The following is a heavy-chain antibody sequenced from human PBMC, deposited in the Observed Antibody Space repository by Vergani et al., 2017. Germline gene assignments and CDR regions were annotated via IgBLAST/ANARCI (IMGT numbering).Heavy chain of an antibody. V-gene: IGHV1-18*01. J-gene: IGHJ3*01. CDR3: ARVAPSNSEVTPTAFDV. CDR1: SHTFQTYG. CDR2: IRPYTGHT. Sequence: VSCKGSSHTFQTYGISWVRQALGKGLEWMAWIRPYTGHTIYAQKFQDRVTMTADTSTNTAYMELRSLRSDDTAVYFCARVAPSNSEVTPTAFDVWGQGTMVTVSS. D-gene: IGHD1-1*01.